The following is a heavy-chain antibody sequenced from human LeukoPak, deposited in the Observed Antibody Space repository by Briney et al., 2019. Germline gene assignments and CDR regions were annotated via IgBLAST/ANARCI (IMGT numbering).Heavy chain of an antibody. Sequence: ASVKVSCKASGYTFTSYDINWVRQATGQGLEWMGWMNPNSGNTGYAQKFQGRVTMTRNTSISTAYMELSSLRSEDTAVYYCARVASSWYLTRGRGNWFDPWGQGTLVTVSS. CDR1: GYTFTSYD. CDR2: MNPNSGNT. CDR3: ARVASSWYLTRGRGNWFDP. J-gene: IGHJ5*02. V-gene: IGHV1-8*01. D-gene: IGHD6-13*01.